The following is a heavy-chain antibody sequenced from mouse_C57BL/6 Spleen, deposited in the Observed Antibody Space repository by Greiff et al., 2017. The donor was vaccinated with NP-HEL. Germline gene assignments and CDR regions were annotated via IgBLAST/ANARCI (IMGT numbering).Heavy chain of an antibody. CDR2: IDPETGGT. Sequence: VQLQQSGAELVRPGASVTLSCKASGYTFTDYEMHWVKQTPVHGLEWIGAIDPETGGTAYNQKFKGKAILTADKSSSTAYMELRSLTSEDSAVYYCTSITTVVVDYWGQGTTLTVSS. J-gene: IGHJ2*01. CDR3: TSITTVVVDY. V-gene: IGHV1-15*01. CDR1: GYTFTDYE. D-gene: IGHD1-1*01.